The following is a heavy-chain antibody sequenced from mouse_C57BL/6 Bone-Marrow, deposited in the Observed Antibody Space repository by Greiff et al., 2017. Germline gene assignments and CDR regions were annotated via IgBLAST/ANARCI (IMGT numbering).Heavy chain of an antibody. CDR1: GYTFTDYY. V-gene: IGHV1-77*01. Sequence: QVQLQQSGAELVKPGASVKISCKASGYTFTDYYINWVKQRSGQGLEWIGKIGPGSGSTYYNEKFKGKATLTADKSSSTSYMQLSGLTSEDSVVYFFARHYSIYGWYIDVCSTVTPATVSS. CDR2: IGPGSGST. D-gene: IGHD2-5*01. CDR3: ARHYSIYGWYIDV. J-gene: IGHJ1*03.